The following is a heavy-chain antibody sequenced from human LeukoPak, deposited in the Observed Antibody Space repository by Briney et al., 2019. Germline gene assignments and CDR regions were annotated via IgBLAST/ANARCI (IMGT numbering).Heavy chain of an antibody. V-gene: IGHV4-39*07. CDR2: IYYSGST. CDR1: GDSISSRSYY. D-gene: IGHD3-3*01. CDR3: ATLSGITIFGVVIRESRYMDV. Sequence: ASETLSLTCTVSGDSISSRSYYWGWIRQPPGKGLEWTGSIYYSGSTYYNPSLKSRVTISVDTSKNQFSLKLSSVTAADTAVYYCATLSGITIFGVVIRESRYMDVWGKGTTVTVSS. J-gene: IGHJ6*03.